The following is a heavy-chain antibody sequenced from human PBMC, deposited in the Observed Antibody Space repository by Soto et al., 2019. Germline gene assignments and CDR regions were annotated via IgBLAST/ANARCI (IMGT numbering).Heavy chain of an antibody. CDR2: INAGNGNT. Sequence: QVQLVQSGAEVKKPGASVKVSCKASGYTFTSYAMHWVRQAPGQRLEWMGWINAGNGNTKYSQKFQGRVTITRDTAASTAYMQLSGRRSEDRAVYYFAGDLGGGPDYWAQGTLVTVSS. J-gene: IGHJ4*02. CDR1: GYTFTSYA. CDR3: AGDLGGGPDY. V-gene: IGHV1-3*01. D-gene: IGHD3-16*01.